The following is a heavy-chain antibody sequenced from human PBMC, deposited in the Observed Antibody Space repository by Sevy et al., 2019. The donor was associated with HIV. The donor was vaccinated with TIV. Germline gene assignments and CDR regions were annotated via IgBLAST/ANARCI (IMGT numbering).Heavy chain of an antibody. CDR1: GFTFDDYA. CDR2: IYWNSGSI. CDR3: AKDTSPTAYSDAFDI. J-gene: IGHJ3*02. V-gene: IGHV3-9*01. Sequence: GGSLRLSCAASGFTFDDYAMHWVRQAPGKGLEWVAGIYWNSGSIGYADSMKGRFTISRDNAKNSLYLQMNSLRAEDTAFYYCAKDTSPTAYSDAFDIWGQGTMVTVSS. D-gene: IGHD2-21*01.